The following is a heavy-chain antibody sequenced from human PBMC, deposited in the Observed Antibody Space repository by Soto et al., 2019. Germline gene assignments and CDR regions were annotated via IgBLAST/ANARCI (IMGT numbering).Heavy chain of an antibody. Sequence: QVQLVQSGAEVKKPGTSVKLSCKASGYSFTNYAIHWVRQAPGQSLEWMGWINAGSGNTKSSEKLQGRVTITRDTSASTAYMELSSLRSEDTAVYYCARDTGVTPKFDYWGQGTLVTVSS. J-gene: IGHJ4*02. CDR3: ARDTGVTPKFDY. D-gene: IGHD4-4*01. CDR1: GYSFTNYA. CDR2: INAGSGNT. V-gene: IGHV1-3*01.